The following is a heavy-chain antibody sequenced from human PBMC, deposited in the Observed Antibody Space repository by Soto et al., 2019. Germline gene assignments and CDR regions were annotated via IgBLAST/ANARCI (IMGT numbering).Heavy chain of an antibody. D-gene: IGHD1-20*01. V-gene: IGHV4-30-4*01. J-gene: IGHJ4*02. CDR1: GGSISSGDYY. Sequence: LSLTCTVSGGSISSGDYYWSWIRQPPGKGLEWIGYIYYSGSTYYNPSLKSRVTISVDTSKNQFSLKLSSVTAADTAVYYCARASYNWNDGAFDYWGQGTMVTVSS. CDR3: ARASYNWNDGAFDY. CDR2: IYYSGST.